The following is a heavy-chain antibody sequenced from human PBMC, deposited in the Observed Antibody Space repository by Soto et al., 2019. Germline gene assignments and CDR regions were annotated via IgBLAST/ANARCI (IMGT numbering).Heavy chain of an antibody. V-gene: IGHV4-39*01. CDR3: ARHRGVAVGVPYHFGMHX. Sequence: PETLSLTCTVSGGSIIRINYYWDWIRQPPGKGLEWIGSMYSSGSTHFDPSLKSRVRIFADTSKNQLSLNLSSVTAADTAVYYCARHRGVAVGVPYHFGMHXWGQGTTVTVS. CDR1: GGSIIRINYY. J-gene: IGHJ6*02. CDR2: MYSSGST. D-gene: IGHD6-19*01.